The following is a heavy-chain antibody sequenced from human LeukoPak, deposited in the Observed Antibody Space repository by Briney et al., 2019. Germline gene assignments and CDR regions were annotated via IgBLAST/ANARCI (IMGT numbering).Heavy chain of an antibody. D-gene: IGHD2-8*01. Sequence: PSETLSLTCTVSGGSISSSSYYWGWIRQPPGKGLEWIGSIYYSGSTYYNPSLKSRVTISVDTSKNQFSLKLSSVTAAHTAVYYCARLMLRFDPWGQGTLVTVSS. V-gene: IGHV4-39*01. J-gene: IGHJ5*02. CDR2: IYYSGST. CDR1: GGSISSSSYY. CDR3: ARLMLRFDP.